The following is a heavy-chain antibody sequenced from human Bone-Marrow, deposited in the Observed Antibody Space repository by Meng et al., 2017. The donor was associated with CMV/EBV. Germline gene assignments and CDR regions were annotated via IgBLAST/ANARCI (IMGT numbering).Heavy chain of an antibody. V-gene: IGHV4-39*07. CDR1: GASVSSSSFY. CDR2: IRYSGSS. J-gene: IGHJ6*02. D-gene: IGHD2-8*02. Sequence: SETLSLTCIVSGASVSSSSFYWGWVRQPPGKGLEWIGYIRYSGSSYYNPSLESRVTMSIDTSKNQFSREMSSVTAADTAVYYCARTCNGAVCDPAGTDVWGQGTTVTVSS. CDR3: ARTCNGAVCDPAGTDV.